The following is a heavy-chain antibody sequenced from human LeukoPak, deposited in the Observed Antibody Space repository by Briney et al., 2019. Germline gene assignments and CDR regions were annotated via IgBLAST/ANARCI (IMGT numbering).Heavy chain of an antibody. J-gene: IGHJ4*02. CDR1: GLTFSTYG. D-gene: IGHD3-16*01. CDR2: IWYDGSNK. Sequence: GGSLRLSCAASGLTFSTYGMHWVRQAPGKGLEWVAVIWYDGSNKYYADSVEGRFTISRDNSKNTVYLQMNSLTADDTAVYYCARDPLGVLSYFDYWGQGTLVTVSS. V-gene: IGHV3-33*08. CDR3: ARDPLGVLSYFDY.